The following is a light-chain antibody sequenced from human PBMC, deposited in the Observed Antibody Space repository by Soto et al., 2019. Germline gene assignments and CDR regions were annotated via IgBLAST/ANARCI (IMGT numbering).Light chain of an antibody. Sequence: DIQVTQSPSNLSASVGDKVTVTWRASQSVSGWLAWYQQKPGKANKLLIFAASSLQSGVPSRFSGSRSGPDFTLTISSLQPEEFATYYCQQSYSSPPTFGQGSKVDIK. CDR1: QSVSGW. CDR2: AAS. V-gene: IGKV1-39*01. CDR3: QQSYSSPPT. J-gene: IGKJ1*01.